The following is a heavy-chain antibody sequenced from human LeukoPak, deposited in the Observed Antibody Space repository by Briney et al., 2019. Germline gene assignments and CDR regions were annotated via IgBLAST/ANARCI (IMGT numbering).Heavy chain of an antibody. D-gene: IGHD3-22*01. CDR3: AGTDITMIVY. CDR2: IHHSGST. CDR1: GYSISSGYY. Sequence: SETLSLTCIVSGYSISSGYYWGWIRRPPGKGLEWIGNIHHSGSTYYNPSLKSRVTISVDTSKNQLSLKLSSVTAADTAVYYCAGTDITMIVYWGQGTLVTVSS. V-gene: IGHV4-38-2*02. J-gene: IGHJ4*02.